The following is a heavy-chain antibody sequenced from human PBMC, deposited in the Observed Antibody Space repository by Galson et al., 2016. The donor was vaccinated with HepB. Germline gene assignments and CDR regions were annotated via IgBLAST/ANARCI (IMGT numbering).Heavy chain of an antibody. D-gene: IGHD3-10*01. J-gene: IGHJ4*02. CDR1: GFAFSSYA. Sequence: SLRLSCAASGFAFSSYAMHWVRQAPGKGLQWSALISYDGSSKYYADSVKGRFTISRDNFDNTVYLQMNSLRAEDTAVYYCARDVSYGSGSYSRPDYWGQGTLITVSS. V-gene: IGHV3-30*04. CDR2: ISYDGSSK. CDR3: ARDVSYGSGSYSRPDY.